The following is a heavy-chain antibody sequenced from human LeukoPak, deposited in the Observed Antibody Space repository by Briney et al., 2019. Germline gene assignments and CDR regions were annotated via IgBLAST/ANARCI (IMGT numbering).Heavy chain of an antibody. V-gene: IGHV1-2*02. J-gene: IGHJ4*02. D-gene: IGHD3-22*01. CDR1: GYTFTDYY. Sequence: ASVKVSCKASGYTFTDYYMHWVRQAPGQGLEWMGWINPNSGGTNYAQKFYARVTMTRDTSISTAYMELSRLRSDDTAVYYCARGGYYDSSGYYFDYWGQGTLVTVSS. CDR3: ARGGYYDSSGYYFDY. CDR2: INPNSGGT.